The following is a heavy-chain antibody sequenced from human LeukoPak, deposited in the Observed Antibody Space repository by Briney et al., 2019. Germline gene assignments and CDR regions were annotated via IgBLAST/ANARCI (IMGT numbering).Heavy chain of an antibody. CDR1: GYTFTSYG. D-gene: IGHD6-13*01. CDR3: ARSYSSRYYYYYYMDV. J-gene: IGHJ6*03. CDR2: ISAYNGNT. Sequence: ASVKVSCKASGYTFTSYGISWVRQAPGQGLEWMGWISAYNGNTNYAQKLQGRVTMTTDTSTSTAYMELRSLRSDDTAVYYCARSYSSRYYYYYYMDVWGKGTTVTISS. V-gene: IGHV1-18*01.